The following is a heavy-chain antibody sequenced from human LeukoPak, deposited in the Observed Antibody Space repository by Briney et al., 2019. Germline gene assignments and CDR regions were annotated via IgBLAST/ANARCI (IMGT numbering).Heavy chain of an antibody. CDR2: LHASEST. V-gene: IGHV4-4*07. D-gene: IGHD3-22*01. Sequence: SETLSLTCTVSGAHISNYYWTWVRQSAAQGLEWIGRLHASESTIYNPSLKSRVTMSIDTSKDQFSLTLTSVTAADSAVYYCASLSSGAAFDVWGQGTVVTVSS. J-gene: IGHJ3*01. CDR1: GAHISNYY. CDR3: ASLSSGAAFDV.